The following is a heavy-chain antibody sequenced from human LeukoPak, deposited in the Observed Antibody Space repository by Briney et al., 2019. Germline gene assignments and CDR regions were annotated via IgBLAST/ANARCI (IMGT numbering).Heavy chain of an antibody. D-gene: IGHD2-21*02. CDR3: PRDTALWTFDI. V-gene: IGHV4-61*02. Sequence: PSETLSLTCTVSGDSISSGSYYWTWIRQPAGKGLEWIGRIYTSGSTINNPSFKNTNYNPSLKSRLTMSVDRSKNQFSLKMTSVTAADTPMYYCPRDTALWTFDIWGQGTMVTVSS. CDR1: GDSISSGSYY. CDR2: IYTSGSTINNPSFKNT. J-gene: IGHJ3*02.